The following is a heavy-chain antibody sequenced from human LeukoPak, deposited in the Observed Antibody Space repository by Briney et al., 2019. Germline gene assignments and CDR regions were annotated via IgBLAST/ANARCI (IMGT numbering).Heavy chain of an antibody. V-gene: IGHV4-59*05. J-gene: IGHJ3*02. CDR1: GVSISSYY. CDR3: ARHKYSSGWPPEGAFDI. D-gene: IGHD6-19*01. Sequence: SETLSLTCTVSGVSISSYYWSWIRQPPGKGLEWIASIYYSGSTYYNPSLKSRVTISVDTSKNQFSLKLSSVTAADTAVYYCARHKYSSGWPPEGAFDIWGQGTMVTVSS. CDR2: IYYSGST.